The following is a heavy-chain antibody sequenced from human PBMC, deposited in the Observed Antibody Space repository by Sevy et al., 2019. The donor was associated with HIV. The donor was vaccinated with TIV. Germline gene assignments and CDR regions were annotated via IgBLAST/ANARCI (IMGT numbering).Heavy chain of an antibody. D-gene: IGHD1-26*01. CDR2: IYYNDHI. V-gene: IGHV4-59*08. CDR1: GGSITSLY. Sequence: SDTLSLTCTVSGGSITSLYWNWIRQPPGKGLEWIANIYYNDHINYNPSLTSRVTLSLDTSKNQYSLRLSSVTAADTAMYYCAGENAWGRGYSWGQGTQVTVSS. CDR3: AGENAWGRGYS. J-gene: IGHJ4*02.